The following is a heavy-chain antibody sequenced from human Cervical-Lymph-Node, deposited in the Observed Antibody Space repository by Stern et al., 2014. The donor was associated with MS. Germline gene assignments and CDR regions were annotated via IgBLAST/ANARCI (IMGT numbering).Heavy chain of an antibody. Sequence: VQLVESGGGVVQPGRSLRLSCAASGFTFSSYGMHWVRQAPGQGLEWVAVIWYEGRNKYYADSMKGRFTISRDNSKNTLYLQMDSLRAEDTAVYYCARGLIAARAVDYWGQGTLVTVSS. CDR1: GFTFSSYG. V-gene: IGHV3-33*01. J-gene: IGHJ4*02. CDR3: ARGLIAARAVDY. D-gene: IGHD6-6*01. CDR2: IWYEGRNK.